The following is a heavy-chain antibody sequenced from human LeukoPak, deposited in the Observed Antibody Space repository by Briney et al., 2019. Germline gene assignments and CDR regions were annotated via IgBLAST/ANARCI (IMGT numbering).Heavy chain of an antibody. Sequence: GGSLRLSCAASGFTFSNHWMHWVRHAPGKGLMWVSRINRDGSRTDYADSVKGRFTISRDDAKNTLYLQVNSLRAEDTAVYFCARGGSDTAMAHDYWGQGTLVTVSS. CDR3: ARGGSDTAMAHDY. J-gene: IGHJ4*02. CDR2: INRDGSRT. V-gene: IGHV3-74*01. D-gene: IGHD5-18*01. CDR1: GFTFSNHW.